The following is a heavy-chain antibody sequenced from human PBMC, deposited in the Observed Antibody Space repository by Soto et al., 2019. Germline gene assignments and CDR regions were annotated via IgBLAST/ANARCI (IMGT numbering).Heavy chain of an antibody. CDR2: ISGSGGST. V-gene: IGHV3-23*01. CDR1: GFTFSSYA. CDR3: AKDMDRFVVVIFYWCDP. J-gene: IGHJ5*02. Sequence: EVQLLESGGGLVQPGGSLRLSCAASGFTFSSYAMSWVRQAPGKGLEWVSAISGSGGSTYYADSVKGRFTISRDNSKNSLYRQMNGLRAEHTALYYCAKDMDRFVVVIFYWCDPWGQGTLVTVSS. D-gene: IGHD3-3*01.